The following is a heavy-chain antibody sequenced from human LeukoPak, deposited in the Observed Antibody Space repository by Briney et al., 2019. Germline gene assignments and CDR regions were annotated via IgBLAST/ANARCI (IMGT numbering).Heavy chain of an antibody. J-gene: IGHJ5*02. CDR3: ARDKAKFGESTGFDP. CDR1: DGSISSYY. D-gene: IGHD3-10*01. Sequence: SETLSLTCTVSDGSISSYYWSWIRQPPGKGLEWIGYIYYSGSTNYNPSLKSRVTISVDTSKNQFSLKLSSVTAADTAVYYCARDKAKFGESTGFDPWGQGTLVTVSS. CDR2: IYYSGST. V-gene: IGHV4-59*01.